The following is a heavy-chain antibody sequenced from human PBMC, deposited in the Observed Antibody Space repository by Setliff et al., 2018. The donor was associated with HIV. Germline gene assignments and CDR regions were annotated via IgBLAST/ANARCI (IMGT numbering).Heavy chain of an antibody. D-gene: IGHD3-10*02. J-gene: IGHJ5*02. CDR3: ARDMFEIWERSLAKGDEFDP. CDR1: GYTFIGHY. Sequence: GASVKVSCKASGYTFIGHYIHWVRQAPGQGLEWMGWINPNSGDTKYAQKFQDRVSLTRDTSLSTAYMELSSLTSDDTAIYYCARDMFEIWERSLAKGDEFDPWGQGSLVTAPQ. CDR2: INPNSGDT. V-gene: IGHV1-2*02.